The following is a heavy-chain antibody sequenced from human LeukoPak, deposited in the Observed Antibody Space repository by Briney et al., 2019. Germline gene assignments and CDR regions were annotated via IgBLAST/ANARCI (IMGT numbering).Heavy chain of an antibody. CDR3: AKDRALYGGYVWC. D-gene: IGHD5-12*01. V-gene: IGHV3-23*01. Sequence: GGSLRLSCAASGFTFSTYPMSWVRQAPGKGLKWASAISGSGGSTYYADSAKGRFTISRDNSKNTLYLQMNSLRAEDTAVYYCAKDRALYGGYVWCWGQGTLVTVSS. J-gene: IGHJ4*02. CDR2: ISGSGGST. CDR1: GFTFSTYP.